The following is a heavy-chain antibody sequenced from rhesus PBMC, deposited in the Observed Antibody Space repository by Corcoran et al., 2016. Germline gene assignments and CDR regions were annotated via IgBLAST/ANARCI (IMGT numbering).Heavy chain of an antibody. J-gene: IGHJ4*01. CDR1: GDSISSGYD. CDR3: ARDGYYYSGTYPLDY. CDR2: IHGNSGST. D-gene: IGHD3-16*01. Sequence: QVQLQESGPGVVKPSETLSLTCAVSGDSISSGYDWSWIRQSPGKGLEWIGYIHGNSGSTNYNPSLTNRVTISEDASKNQFSLKLISVTAADTAVYYCARDGYYYSGTYPLDYWGQGVLVTVSS. V-gene: IGHV4-76*01.